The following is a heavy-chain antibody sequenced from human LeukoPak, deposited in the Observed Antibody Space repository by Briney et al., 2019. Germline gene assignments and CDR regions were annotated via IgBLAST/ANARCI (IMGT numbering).Heavy chain of an antibody. Sequence: ASVKVSCKTSGYTFATYFMHWVRQAPGQGLEWMGYIKPNSGVTNYAQKFRGRVTMTWDTSISTAYIELSGLTSDDTAIYYCARPTYCGSDCYFNFDYWGQGTLVTVSS. V-gene: IGHV1-2*02. J-gene: IGHJ4*02. CDR3: ARPTYCGSDCYFNFDY. D-gene: IGHD2-21*02. CDR1: GYTFATYF. CDR2: IKPNSGVT.